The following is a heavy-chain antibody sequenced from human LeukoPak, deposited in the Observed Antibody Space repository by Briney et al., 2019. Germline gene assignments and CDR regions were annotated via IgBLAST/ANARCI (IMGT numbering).Heavy chain of an antibody. CDR2: ITSSSSTI. V-gene: IGHV3-48*02. J-gene: IGHJ4*02. Sequence: GGSLRLSCAASGFTFSSYNMNWVRQAPGKGLEWVSYITSSSSTIYYADSVKGQFTISRDNAKNSLFLQMNSLRDEDTAVYYCARDMYYGDYEIDYWGQGTLVTVSS. CDR1: GFTFSSYN. D-gene: IGHD4-17*01. CDR3: ARDMYYGDYEIDY.